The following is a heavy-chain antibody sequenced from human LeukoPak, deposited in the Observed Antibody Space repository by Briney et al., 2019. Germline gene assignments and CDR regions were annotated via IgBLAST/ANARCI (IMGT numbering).Heavy chain of an antibody. CDR2: IYYSGST. D-gene: IGHD3-16*01. Sequence: PSETLSLTCTVSGGSISSGGYYWSWIRQPSGKGLEWIGYIYYSGSTYYNPSLKSRVTISVDTSKNQFSLKLSSVTAADTAVYYCARDSRGYYDYVWGSYATNYYFDYWGQGTLVTVSS. J-gene: IGHJ4*02. CDR1: GGSISSGGYY. V-gene: IGHV4-30-4*01. CDR3: ARDSRGYYDYVWGSYATNYYFDY.